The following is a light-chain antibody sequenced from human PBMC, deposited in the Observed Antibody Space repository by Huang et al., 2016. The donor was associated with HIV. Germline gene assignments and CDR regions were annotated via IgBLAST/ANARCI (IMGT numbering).Light chain of an antibody. CDR1: QNINTY. CDR2: SAS. J-gene: IGKJ5*01. V-gene: IGKV1-39*01. CDR3: QQGYSALIT. Sequence: DILLTQSPSSLSASVGDRVTITCRASQNINTYLNWYQQKPGKAPKRLIHSASTLQTGVPSRFSGSGSGTDFTLTVNSLQPEDSATYYCQQGYSALITFGQGTRL.